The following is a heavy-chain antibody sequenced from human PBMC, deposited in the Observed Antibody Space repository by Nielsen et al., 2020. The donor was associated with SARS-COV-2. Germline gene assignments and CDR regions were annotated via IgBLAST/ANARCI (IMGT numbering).Heavy chain of an antibody. J-gene: IGHJ6*02. CDR2: ISGSGGST. Sequence: GGSLRLSCAASGFTFSDYYMSWIRQAPGKGLEWVSAISGSGGSTYYADSVKGRFTISRDNSKNTLYLQMNSLRAEDTAVYYCAKEMDGYDYFLSDYYYYGMDVWGQGTTVTVSS. CDR1: GFTFSDYY. CDR3: AKEMDGYDYFLSDYYYYGMDV. D-gene: IGHD5-12*01. V-gene: IGHV3-23*01.